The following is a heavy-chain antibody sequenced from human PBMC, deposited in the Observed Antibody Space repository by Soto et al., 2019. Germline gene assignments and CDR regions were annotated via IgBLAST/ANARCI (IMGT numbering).Heavy chain of an antibody. CDR2: IGGSGGST. Sequence: EVQLLESGGGLVQPGGSLRLSCAASGFTFSSYAMSWVRQAPGKGLEWVSAIGGSGGSTYYADSVKGRFPISRDNSKNTLYLQMNCPRSEDTAVYYCANTLLWFGELLITYAPSDYWGQGTLFTVSS. J-gene: IGHJ4*02. CDR1: GFTFSSYA. D-gene: IGHD3-10*01. CDR3: ANTLLWFGELLITYAPSDY. V-gene: IGHV3-23*01.